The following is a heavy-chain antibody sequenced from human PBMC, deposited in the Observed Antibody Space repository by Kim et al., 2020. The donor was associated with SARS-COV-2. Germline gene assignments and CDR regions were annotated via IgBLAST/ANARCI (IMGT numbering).Heavy chain of an antibody. Sequence: ASVKVSCKASGYTFSRYVMHWVRQAPGQRLEWMGWINAGNGNTKYSQKFQGRVTITRDTSANTAYMDLSSLSSEDTAVYYCACGQIWLSGPGTAGYYGM. J-gene: IGHJ6*01. V-gene: IGHV1-3*01. CDR3: ACGQIWLSGPGTAGYYGM. CDR1: GYTFSRYV. D-gene: IGHD5-18*01. CDR2: INAGNGNT.